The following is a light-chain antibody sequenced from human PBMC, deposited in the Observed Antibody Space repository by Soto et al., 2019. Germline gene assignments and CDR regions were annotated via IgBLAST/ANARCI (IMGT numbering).Light chain of an antibody. CDR3: CLSPGSLTWL. V-gene: IGLV2-18*01. Sequence: QSALTHPPSVSGSPGQSVTISCTGTSSDVGSYNRLSWYQQPPGTAPKLIMYEVNTRPSGVPDRFSGSKSGSTASLTISGLQAEDEADYYCCLSPGSLTWLFGGGTKLTVL. CDR1: SSDVGSYNR. CDR2: EVN. J-gene: IGLJ3*02.